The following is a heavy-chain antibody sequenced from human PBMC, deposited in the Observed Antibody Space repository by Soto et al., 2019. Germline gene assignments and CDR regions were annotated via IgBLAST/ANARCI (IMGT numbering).Heavy chain of an antibody. D-gene: IGHD3-22*01. J-gene: IGHJ4*02. CDR2: IIPIFGTA. CDR3: AQHLYYYDSSGFNPYYFDY. Sequence: SLKVSCKASRGTFSSYAIIWVRQAPGQGLEWMGGIIPIFGTANYAQKFQGRVTITADESTSTAYIELSSLRSEDTAVYYCAQHLYYYDSSGFNPYYFDYWGQGTLVTVSS. V-gene: IGHV1-69*13. CDR1: RGTFSSYA.